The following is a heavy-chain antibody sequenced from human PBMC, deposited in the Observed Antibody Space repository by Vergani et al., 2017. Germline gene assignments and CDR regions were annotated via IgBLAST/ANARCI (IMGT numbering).Heavy chain of an antibody. V-gene: IGHV3-30*01. CDR3: RGEMDF. Sequence: VQLLESGGGLAQPGGSLRLPCAASGFTFRKYAMTWVRQAPGKGLEWVALISNDGRHTYYADFVRGRFSISRDNSKNTLYLQMYSLRTEDTANYYCRGEMDFWGKGTTVTVSS. CDR2: ISNDGRHT. J-gene: IGHJ6*04. CDR1: GFTFRKYA.